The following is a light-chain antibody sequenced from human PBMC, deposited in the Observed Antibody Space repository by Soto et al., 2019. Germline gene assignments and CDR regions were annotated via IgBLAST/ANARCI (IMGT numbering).Light chain of an antibody. Sequence: EIVMTQSPATLSVPPGERATLSCRASQSVSSDLAWYHKKPGQDPRILIYGASTRATGIPARFSGSGSGTEFTLTINSLQSEDFAVYYCQQYNNWPRTFGQGTKVDIK. J-gene: IGKJ1*01. CDR1: QSVSSD. CDR3: QQYNNWPRT. V-gene: IGKV3-15*01. CDR2: GAS.